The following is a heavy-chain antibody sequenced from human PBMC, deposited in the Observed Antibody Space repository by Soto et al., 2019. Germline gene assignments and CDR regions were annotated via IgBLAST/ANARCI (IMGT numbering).Heavy chain of an antibody. CDR2: FDPEDGET. CDR3: ATWGLDDYDILTGYYEKNWFDP. V-gene: IGHV1-24*01. D-gene: IGHD3-9*01. Sequence: ASVKLYCKVSGYTLTELSMHLVRQAPGKGLEWMGGFDPEDGETIYAQKFQGRVTMTEDTSTDTAYMELSSLRSEDTAVYYCATWGLDDYDILTGYYEKNWFDPWGQGTLVTVSS. J-gene: IGHJ5*02. CDR1: GYTLTELS.